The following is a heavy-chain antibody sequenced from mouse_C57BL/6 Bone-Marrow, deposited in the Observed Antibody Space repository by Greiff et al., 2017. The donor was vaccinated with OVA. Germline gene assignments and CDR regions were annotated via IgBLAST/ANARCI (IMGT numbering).Heavy chain of an antibody. J-gene: IGHJ3*01. D-gene: IGHD2-3*01. CDR1: GFTFSSYA. V-gene: IGHV5-4*01. Sequence: DVKLVESGGGLVKPGGSLKLSCAASGFTFSSYAMPWVRQTPEKRLEWVATISDGGSYTYYPDNVKGRFTISRDNAKNNLYLQMSHLKSEDTAMYYCARDGMVRFAYWGQGTLVTVSA. CDR3: ARDGMVRFAY. CDR2: ISDGGSYT.